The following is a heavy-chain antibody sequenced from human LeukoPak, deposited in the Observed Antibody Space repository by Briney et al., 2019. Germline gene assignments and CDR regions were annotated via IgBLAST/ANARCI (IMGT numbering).Heavy chain of an antibody. CDR1: GGTFSSYA. V-gene: IGHV1-69*06. CDR3: AGSSTSPDDWFDP. CDR2: IIPIFGTV. Sequence: ASVKVSCKASGGTFSSYAISWVRQAPGQGLEWMGGIIPIFGTVNYAQKFQGRVTITADKSTSTAYMELSSLRSEDTAVYHCAGSSTSPDDWFDPWGQGTLVTVSS. J-gene: IGHJ5*02. D-gene: IGHD2-2*01.